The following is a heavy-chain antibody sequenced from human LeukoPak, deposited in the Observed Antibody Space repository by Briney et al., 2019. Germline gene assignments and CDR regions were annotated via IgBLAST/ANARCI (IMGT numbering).Heavy chain of an antibody. D-gene: IGHD5-18*01. CDR2: IYYSGST. J-gene: IGHJ6*03. CDR1: GGSISSSSYY. V-gene: IGHV4-39*07. Sequence: SETLSLTCTVSGGSISSSSYYWGWIRQPPGKGLEWIGSIYYSGSTYYNPSLKSRVTISVDTSKNQFSLKLSSVTAADTAVYYCARGPYVDTAMVRGYYYYYMDVWGKGTTVTISS. CDR3: ARGPYVDTAMVRGYYYYYMDV.